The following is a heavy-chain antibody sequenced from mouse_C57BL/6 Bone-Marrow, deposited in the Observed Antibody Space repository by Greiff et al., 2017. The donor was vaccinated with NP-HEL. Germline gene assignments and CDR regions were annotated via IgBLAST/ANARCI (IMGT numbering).Heavy chain of an antibody. J-gene: IGHJ3*01. CDR3: TTSVYYSPAWFAY. Sequence: EVQLKESGAELVRPGASVKLSCTASGFNIKDDYMHWVKQRPEQGLEWIGWIDPENGDTEYASKFQGKATITADTSSNTAYLQLSSLTSEDTAVYYCTTSVYYSPAWFAYWGQGTLVTVSA. D-gene: IGHD2-12*01. CDR2: IDPENGDT. CDR1: GFNIKDDY. V-gene: IGHV14-4*01.